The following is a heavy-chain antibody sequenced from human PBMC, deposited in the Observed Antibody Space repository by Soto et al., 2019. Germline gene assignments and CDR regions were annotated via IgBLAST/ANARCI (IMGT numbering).Heavy chain of an antibody. D-gene: IGHD6-6*01. CDR1: GYTFTGYY. CDR2: ISPNSGGT. J-gene: IGHJ6*02. CDR3: ARRSVPYYYYAMDV. V-gene: IGHV1-2*02. Sequence: GASVKVSCKASGYTFTGYYMHWVRQAPGQGLEWMGWISPNSGGTNYAQKFQGGVTMTRDTSISTAYMELSRLRSDDTAVYYCARRSVPYYYYAMDVWGQRITVTVSS.